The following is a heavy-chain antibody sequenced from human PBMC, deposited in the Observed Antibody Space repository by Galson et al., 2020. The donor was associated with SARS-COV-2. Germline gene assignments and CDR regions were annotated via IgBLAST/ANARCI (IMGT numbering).Heavy chain of an antibody. D-gene: IGHD3-9*01. Sequence: SETLSLTCTVSGGSISSYYWSWIRQPPGKGMEWIGYIYYSGSTNYNHSLTRRVTISVDTSKNQFSLKRSSVTAADTAVYYCAGGSPTYYDILTGYSYYYYMDVWGKGTTGTVSS. J-gene: IGHJ6*03. V-gene: IGHV4-59*01. CDR2: IYYSGST. CDR1: GGSISSYY. CDR3: AGGSPTYYDILTGYSYYYYMDV.